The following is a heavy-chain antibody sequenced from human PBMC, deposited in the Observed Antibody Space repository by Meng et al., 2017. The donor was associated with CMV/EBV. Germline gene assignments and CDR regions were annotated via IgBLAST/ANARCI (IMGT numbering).Heavy chain of an antibody. J-gene: IGHJ4*02. CDR3: ARDHPGIGSPDY. D-gene: IGHD2-21*01. V-gene: IGHV3-21*01. Sequence: GESLKISCAASGFTFSTYSMNWVRQAPGKGLEWVSSISSNGAHTKYADSVKGRFAISRDNSKRSLYLRMNSLRAEDTAVYFCARDHPGIGSPDYWGQGILVTVSS. CDR1: GFTFSTYS. CDR2: ISSNGAHT.